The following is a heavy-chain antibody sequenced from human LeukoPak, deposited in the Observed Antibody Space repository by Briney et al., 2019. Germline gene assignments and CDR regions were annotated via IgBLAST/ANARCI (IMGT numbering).Heavy chain of an antibody. CDR3: ARVWQWLENNWFDP. CDR1: GYTFTSYG. D-gene: IGHD6-19*01. J-gene: IGHJ5*02. V-gene: IGHV1-18*01. CDR2: ISAYNGNT. Sequence: ASVKVSCKAPGYTFTSYGISWVRQAPGQGLEWMGWISAYNGNTNYAQKLQGRVTMTTDTSTSTAYMGLRSLRSDDTAVYYCARVWQWLENNWFDPWGQGTLVTVSS.